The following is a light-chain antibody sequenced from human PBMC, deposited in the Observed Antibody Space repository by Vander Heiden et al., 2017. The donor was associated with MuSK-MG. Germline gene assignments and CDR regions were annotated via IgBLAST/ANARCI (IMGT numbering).Light chain of an antibody. CDR2: GAS. Sequence: IVLTQSPGTLSLSPGEGATLSCRAGQSVTRSYLAWYQQKPGQSPRLLIYGASTRATGIPDRFSGSGSGTDFTLTISRLEPEDFAVYYCQQYGSSPLTFGGGTKVEIK. CDR1: QSVTRSY. CDR3: QQYGSSPLT. J-gene: IGKJ4*01. V-gene: IGKV3-20*01.